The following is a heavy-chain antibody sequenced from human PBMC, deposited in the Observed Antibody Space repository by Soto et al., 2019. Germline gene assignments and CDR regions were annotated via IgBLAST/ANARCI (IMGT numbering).Heavy chain of an antibody. V-gene: IGHV3-23*01. CDR3: AKVAVATIVSANDVFDI. D-gene: IGHD5-12*01. CDR1: GFTFSSYA. J-gene: IGHJ3*02. Sequence: EVQLLESGGGLVQPGGSLRLSCAASGFTFSSYAMSWVRQAPGKGLEWVSAISGSGGSTYYADSVKGRFTISRDNSKNTLYLQMNSLRAEDTAVYYCAKVAVATIVSANDVFDIWGQGTMVTVSS. CDR2: ISGSGGST.